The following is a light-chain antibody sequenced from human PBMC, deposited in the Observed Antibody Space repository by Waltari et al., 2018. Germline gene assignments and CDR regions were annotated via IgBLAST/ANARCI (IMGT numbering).Light chain of an antibody. CDR1: SSNVGGNF. Sequence: QSVLTQPPSASGAPGQRVIISCSGGSSNVGGNFVSWYQQLPGTAPKPLIYRNNQRTSGVPDRFSGSKSGTSASLAISGLRSDDEADYYCATWDDSLTGWVFGGGTKLTVL. J-gene: IGLJ3*02. CDR2: RNN. CDR3: ATWDDSLTGWV. V-gene: IGLV1-47*01.